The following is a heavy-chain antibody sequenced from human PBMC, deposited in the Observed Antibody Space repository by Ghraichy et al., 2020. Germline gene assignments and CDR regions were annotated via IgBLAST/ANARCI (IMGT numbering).Heavy chain of an antibody. J-gene: IGHJ1*01. CDR2: INHSGST. CDR3: ATIAPAPRSGYYYPKGGFQH. Sequence: SETLSLTCAVYGGSFSGYYWSWIRQPPGKGLEWIGEINHSGSTNYNPSLKSRVTISVDTSKNQFSLKLSSVTAADTAVYYCATIAPAPRSGYYYPKGGFQHWGQGTLVTVSS. V-gene: IGHV4-34*01. D-gene: IGHD3-22*01. CDR1: GGSFSGYY.